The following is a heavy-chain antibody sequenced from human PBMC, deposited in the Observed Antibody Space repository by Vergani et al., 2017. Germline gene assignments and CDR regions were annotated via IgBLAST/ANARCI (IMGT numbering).Heavy chain of an antibody. D-gene: IGHD6-19*01. Sequence: EVQLVESGGGLVQPGGSLRLSCAASGFTFSSYSMNWVRQAPGKGLEWVSSISSSSSYIYYADSVKGRFTISRDNAKNSLYLQMNSLRAEDTAVYYCARDNRYSSGWYYLDYWGQGTLVTVSS. CDR3: ARDNRYSSGWYYLDY. CDR2: ISSSSSYI. CDR1: GFTFSSYS. V-gene: IGHV3-21*01. J-gene: IGHJ4*02.